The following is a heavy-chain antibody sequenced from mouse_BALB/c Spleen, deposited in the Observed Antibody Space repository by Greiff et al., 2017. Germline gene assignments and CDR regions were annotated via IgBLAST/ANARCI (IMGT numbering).Heavy chain of an antibody. Sequence: DVMLVESGGGLVKPGGSLKLSCAASGFTFSDYYMYWVRQTPEKRLEWVATISDGGSYTYYPDSVKGRFTISRDNAKNNLYLQMSSLKSEDTAMYYCASLSGTGYFDYWGQGTTLTVSS. J-gene: IGHJ2*01. CDR3: ASLSGTGYFDY. V-gene: IGHV5-4*02. D-gene: IGHD4-1*01. CDR2: ISDGGSYT. CDR1: GFTFSDYY.